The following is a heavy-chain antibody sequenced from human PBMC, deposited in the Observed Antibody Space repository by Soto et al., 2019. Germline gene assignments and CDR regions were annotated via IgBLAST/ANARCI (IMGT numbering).Heavy chain of an antibody. V-gene: IGHV3-66*01. CDR3: ARARSTASDFDS. CDR1: GFTVSTYY. D-gene: IGHD6-25*01. J-gene: IGHJ4*02. Sequence: EVQLVESGGGLVQPGGSLRLSCAASGFTVSTYYMNWVRQAPGEGLEWVSVVYSGGTTYYADSVRGRFTISRYNSKSTLFLQMNSLRVGDTAVEYCARARSTASDFDSWGQGTLVTVSS. CDR2: VYSGGTT.